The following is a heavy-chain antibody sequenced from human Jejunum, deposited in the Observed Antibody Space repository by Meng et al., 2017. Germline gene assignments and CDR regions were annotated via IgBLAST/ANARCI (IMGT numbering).Heavy chain of an antibody. Sequence: GGSLRLSCAASGFTFASSWMAWVRETPGKGLEWVANIKEDGSVKNHGDSVKGRFTVSRDNAENSLYLQMTSLRVEDTAIYYCARDPNFSAFDIWGQGTMVTVSS. CDR1: GFTFASSW. CDR3: ARDPNFSAFDI. J-gene: IGHJ3*02. D-gene: IGHD2/OR15-2a*01. CDR2: IKEDGSVK. V-gene: IGHV3-7*01.